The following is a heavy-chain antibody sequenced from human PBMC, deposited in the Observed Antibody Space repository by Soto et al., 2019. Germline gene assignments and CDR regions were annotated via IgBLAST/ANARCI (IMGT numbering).Heavy chain of an antibody. D-gene: IGHD3-22*01. Sequence: GGSLRLSCAASGFTVSSNYMGWVRQAPGKGLEWVSYISSSSSYTNYADSVKGRFTISRDNAKNSLYLQMNSLRAEDTAVYYCARDHNYDSSGYNYWGQGTLVTVSS. CDR1: GFTVSSNY. CDR3: ARDHNYDSSGYNY. V-gene: IGHV3-11*06. CDR2: ISSSSSYT. J-gene: IGHJ4*02.